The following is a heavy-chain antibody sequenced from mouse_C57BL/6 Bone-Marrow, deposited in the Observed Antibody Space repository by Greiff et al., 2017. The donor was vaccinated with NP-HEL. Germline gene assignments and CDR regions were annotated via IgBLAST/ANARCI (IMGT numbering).Heavy chain of an antibody. CDR2: IDPNSGGT. Sequence: QVQLQQPGAELVKPGASVKLSCKASGYTFTSYWMHWVKQRPGRGLEWIGRIDPNSGGTKYNEKFKSKATLTVDKPSSPAYMQLSSLTSEDSAVYYCARSATTVVEDAMDYWGQGTSVTVSS. V-gene: IGHV1-72*01. CDR3: ARSATTVVEDAMDY. D-gene: IGHD1-1*01. J-gene: IGHJ4*01. CDR1: GYTFTSYW.